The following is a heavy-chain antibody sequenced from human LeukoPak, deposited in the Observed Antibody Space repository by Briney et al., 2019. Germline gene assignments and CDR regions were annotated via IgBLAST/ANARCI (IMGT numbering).Heavy chain of an antibody. V-gene: IGHV4-59*08. Sequence: SETLSLTCTVSGGSISSYYWSWIRQPPGKGLEWIGYIYYSGSTNYNPSLKSRVTISVDTSKNQFSLKLSSVTAADTAVYYCARHRYSGGSPFDIWGQGTMVTVSS. J-gene: IGHJ3*02. CDR2: IYYSGST. CDR3: ARHRYSGGSPFDI. CDR1: GGSISSYY. D-gene: IGHD6-19*01.